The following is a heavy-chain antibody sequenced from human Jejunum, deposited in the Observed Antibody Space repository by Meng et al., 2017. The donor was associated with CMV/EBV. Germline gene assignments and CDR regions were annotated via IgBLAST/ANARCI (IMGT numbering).Heavy chain of an antibody. V-gene: IGHV1-69*04. CDR3: AGGLGGTIDY. CDR2: IIPVFDKT. D-gene: IGHD1-26*01. Sequence: CKASGNAFSTPATSWVRQAPGQGLEWMGNIIPVFDKTNSAQQFQGRVTITADRSTNTAYMELSSLRSDDTAIYYCAGGLGGTIDYWGQGTLVTVSS. J-gene: IGHJ4*02. CDR1: GNAFSTPA.